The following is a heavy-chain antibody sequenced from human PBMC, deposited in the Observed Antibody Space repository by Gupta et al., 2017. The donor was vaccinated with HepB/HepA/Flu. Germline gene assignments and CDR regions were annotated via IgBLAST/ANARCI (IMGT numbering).Heavy chain of an antibody. J-gene: IGHJ3*01. CDR3: ARDAEAFDF. CDR1: GESFSDYY. CDR2: ILGVGLT. V-gene: IGHV4-4*07. Sequence: QVQLQESGPGLVKSSETLSLTCTVSGESFSDYYWSWVRQPAGKGLEWIGRILGVGLTNYNPSFGSRVTMSIDTSKNQFSLKVKSVADADTAIYYCARDAEAFDFWGQGTVVTVTS.